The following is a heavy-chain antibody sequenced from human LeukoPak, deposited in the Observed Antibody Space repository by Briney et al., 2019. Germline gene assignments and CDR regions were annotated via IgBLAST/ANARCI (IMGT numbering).Heavy chain of an antibody. Sequence: ASVKVSCKTSADILSTFGISWVRQAPGQGLEWMGWINTNTGNPTYAQGFTGRYVFSLDTSVSTAYLQISGLKADDTAVYFCGRDPRLGIRGYTYGYIDYWGQGTLVTVSS. J-gene: IGHJ4*02. CDR3: GRDPRLGIRGYTYGYIDY. V-gene: IGHV7-4-1*02. CDR1: ADILSTFG. D-gene: IGHD5-18*01. CDR2: INTNTGNP.